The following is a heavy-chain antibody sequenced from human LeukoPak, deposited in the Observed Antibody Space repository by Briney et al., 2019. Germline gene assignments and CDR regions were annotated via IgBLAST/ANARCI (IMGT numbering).Heavy chain of an antibody. CDR3: ARTRTLPIAGGFDT. CDR1: GFNFSSYW. CDR2: ISTDGSST. V-gene: IGHV3-74*01. D-gene: IGHD3-16*01. Sequence: PGGSLRLSCAASGFNFSSYWMHWVRQGPGKGLVWVSRISTDGSSTDYADSVKGRFTISRENAKNTLYLQMNSLRAEDTAVYYCARTRTLPIAGGFDTWGQGSLVTVSS. J-gene: IGHJ5*02.